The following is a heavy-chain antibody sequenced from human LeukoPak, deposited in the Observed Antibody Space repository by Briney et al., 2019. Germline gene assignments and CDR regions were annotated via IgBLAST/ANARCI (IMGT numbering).Heavy chain of an antibody. D-gene: IGHD6-19*01. CDR1: GYSFTSYW. Sequence: GESLKISCKGSGYSFTSYWIGWVRQMPGKGLEWMGIIYPGDSDTRYSPSFQGQVTISADKSISTAYLQWSSLKASDTAMYYCASLTAVAGTVYYYGMAVWGQGTTVTVSS. CDR3: ASLTAVAGTVYYYGMAV. V-gene: IGHV5-51*01. J-gene: IGHJ6*02. CDR2: IYPGDSDT.